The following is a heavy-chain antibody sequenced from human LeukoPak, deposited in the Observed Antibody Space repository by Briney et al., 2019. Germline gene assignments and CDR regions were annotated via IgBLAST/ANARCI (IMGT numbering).Heavy chain of an antibody. D-gene: IGHD3-16*01. CDR1: YFTLTDTW. CDR3: ARGGGLDV. V-gene: IGHV3-7*03. J-gene: IGHJ6*02. CDR2: INHNGNVN. Sequence: GGSLRLSCAASYFTLTDTWMNWARQAPGKGLEWVASINHNGNVNYYVDSVKGRFTISRDNAKNSLYLQMSNLRAEDTAVYFCARGGGLDVWGQGATVTVSS.